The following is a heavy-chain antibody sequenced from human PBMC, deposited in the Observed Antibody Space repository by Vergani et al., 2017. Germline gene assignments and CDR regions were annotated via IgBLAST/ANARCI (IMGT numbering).Heavy chain of an antibody. V-gene: IGHV3-48*03. CDR1: GFTFSSYE. CDR3: ARWGSSSGWYGYHFDY. Sequence: EVQLVESGGGLVQPGGSLRLSCAASGFTFSSYEMNWVRQAPGKGLEWVSYISSSGSTIYYADSVKGRFTISRDNAKNSLYLQMNSLRAEDTAVYYCARWGSSSGWYGYHFDYWGQGTLVTVSS. CDR2: ISSSGSTI. D-gene: IGHD6-19*01. J-gene: IGHJ4*02.